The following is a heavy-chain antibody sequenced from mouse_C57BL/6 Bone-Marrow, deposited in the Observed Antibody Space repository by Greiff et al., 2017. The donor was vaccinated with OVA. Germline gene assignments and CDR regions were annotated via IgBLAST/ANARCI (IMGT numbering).Heavy chain of an antibody. D-gene: IGHD1-1*01. CDR1: GYTFTGYW. J-gene: IGHJ2*01. Sequence: QVQLQQSGAELMKPGASVKLSCKATGYTFTGYWIEWVKQRPGHGLEWIGEILPGSGSTNYNEKFKGKATFTADPSSNTAYMQLSSLTTEDSAIYYCARRTTVVAYYFDYWGQGTTLTVSS. CDR3: ARRTTVVAYYFDY. CDR2: ILPGSGST. V-gene: IGHV1-9*01.